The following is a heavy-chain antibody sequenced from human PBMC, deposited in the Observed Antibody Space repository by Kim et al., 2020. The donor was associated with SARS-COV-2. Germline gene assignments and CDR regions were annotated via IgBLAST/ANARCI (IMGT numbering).Heavy chain of an antibody. J-gene: IGHJ4*02. CDR1: GHTLTTYA. V-gene: IGHV1-3*01. CDR3: ASPLASGTYSLGH. CDR2: LDPADTNT. D-gene: IGHD1-26*01. Sequence: ASVKVSCKASGHTLTTYAIHWVRQAPGQRLEWIGWLDPADTNTRYSKKFQGRVTVTRDTSASPAYMEVGSLRSEDTAVYFCASPLASGTYSLGHWGQGTL.